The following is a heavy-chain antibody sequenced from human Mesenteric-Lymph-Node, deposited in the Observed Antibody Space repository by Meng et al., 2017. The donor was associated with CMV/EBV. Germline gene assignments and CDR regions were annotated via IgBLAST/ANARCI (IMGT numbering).Heavy chain of an antibody. CDR3: ARVFDILTGYPYDY. CDR2: INPNSGGT. J-gene: IGHJ4*02. D-gene: IGHD3-9*01. CDR1: GYTFTGYY. V-gene: IGHV1-2*06. Sequence: SGYTFTGYYMHWVRQAPGQGLEWMGRINPNSGGTNYAQKFQGRVTMTRDTSISTAYMELSRLRSDDTAVYYCARVFDILTGYPYDYWGQGTLVTVSS.